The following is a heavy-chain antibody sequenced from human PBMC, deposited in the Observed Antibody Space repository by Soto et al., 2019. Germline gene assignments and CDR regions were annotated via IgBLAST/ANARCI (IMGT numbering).Heavy chain of an antibody. CDR3: ARLVNYYFGMDV. J-gene: IGHJ6*04. CDR2: IYPGDSDT. Sequence: PGESLKISCKASDTTHWIGWVRQKPGKGLEWMGIIYPGDSDTKYSPSFQGQVTISVDKSISTAYLHWSSLKASDTATYYCARLVNYYFGMDVWGVGTTVTVYS. CDR1: DTTHW. V-gene: IGHV5-51*01.